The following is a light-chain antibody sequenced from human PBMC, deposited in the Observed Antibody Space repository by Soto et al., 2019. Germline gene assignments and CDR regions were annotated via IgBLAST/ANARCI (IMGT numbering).Light chain of an antibody. J-gene: IGLJ1*01. CDR3: TSYTSSTPFYV. CDR1: RTDVADGYDY. Sequence: QPALTQPASVSGSPGQSIAISCTGVRTDVADGYDYVSWYQQHPGQAPKLIIYDVSNRPSGVSDRFSGSKSGNTASLTISGLQAEDEAEYYCTSYTSSTPFYVFRTGTKVTVL. V-gene: IGLV2-14*03. CDR2: DVS.